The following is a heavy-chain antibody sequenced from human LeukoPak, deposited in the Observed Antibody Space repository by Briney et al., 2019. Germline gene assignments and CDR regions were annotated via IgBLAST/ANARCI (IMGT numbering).Heavy chain of an antibody. J-gene: IGHJ6*02. V-gene: IGHV3-13*01. CDR3: ARGGSINYYYYGMDV. D-gene: IGHD2-15*01. CDR1: GFTFSSYD. Sequence: PGGSLRLSCAASGFTFSSYDMHWVRQATGKGLEWVSAIGTAGDTYYAGSVKGRFTISRENAKNSLYLQMNSLRAGDTAVYYCARGGSINYYYYGMDVWGQGTTVTVSS. CDR2: IGTAGDT.